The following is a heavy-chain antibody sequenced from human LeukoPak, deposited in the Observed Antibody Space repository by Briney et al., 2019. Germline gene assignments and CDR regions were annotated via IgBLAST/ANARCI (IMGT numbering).Heavy chain of an antibody. CDR3: ARYGYSSSSSSLDY. J-gene: IGHJ4*02. D-gene: IGHD6-6*01. Sequence: PSETLSLTCTVSGGSISSSSYYWGWIRQPPGKGLEWIGSIYYSGSTYYNPSLKSRVTISVDTSKNQFSLKLSSVTAADTAVYYCARYGYSSSSSSLDYWGQGTLVTVSS. V-gene: IGHV4-39*01. CDR1: GGSISSSSYY. CDR2: IYYSGST.